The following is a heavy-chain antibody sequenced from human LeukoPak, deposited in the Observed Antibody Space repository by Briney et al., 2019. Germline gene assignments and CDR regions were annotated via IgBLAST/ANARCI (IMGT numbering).Heavy chain of an antibody. D-gene: IGHD4-23*01. CDR3: ARDGGGDYDGNWFDP. Sequence: ASVKASCKASGYTFTSYDINWVRQATGQGLEWMGWMNPNSGNTGYAQKFQGRVTITRNTSISTAYMELSSLRSEDTAVYYCARDGGGDYDGNWFDPWGQGTLVTVSS. CDR1: GYTFTSYD. J-gene: IGHJ5*02. CDR2: MNPNSGNT. V-gene: IGHV1-8*03.